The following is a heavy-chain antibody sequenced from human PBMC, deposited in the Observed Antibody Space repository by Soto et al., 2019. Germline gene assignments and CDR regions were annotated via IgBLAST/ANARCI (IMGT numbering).Heavy chain of an antibody. V-gene: IGHV3-74*01. Sequence: GGSLRLSCAASGFTFSIYWMIWVRQTPGKGLMWVARISPDGSNKGYADSVKGRFTISRDNSKNTLYLQMNSLRAEDTAVYYCAKDRDIAAAGYNFDYWGQGTLVTVSS. CDR2: ISPDGSNK. CDR1: GFTFSIYW. J-gene: IGHJ4*02. CDR3: AKDRDIAAAGYNFDY. D-gene: IGHD6-13*01.